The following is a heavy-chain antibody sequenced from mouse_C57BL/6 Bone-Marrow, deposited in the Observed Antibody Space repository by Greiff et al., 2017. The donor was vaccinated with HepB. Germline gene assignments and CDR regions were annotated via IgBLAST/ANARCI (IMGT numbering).Heavy chain of an antibody. Sequence: EVQGVESGGGLVQPKGSLKLSCAASGFTFNTYAMHWVRQAPGKGLEWVARIRSKSSNYATYYADSVKDRFTISRDDSQSMLYLQMNNLKTEDTAMYYCVRDEGLRLGFAYWGQGTLVTVSA. D-gene: IGHD2-4*01. CDR2: IRSKSSNYAT. J-gene: IGHJ3*01. CDR3: VRDEGLRLGFAY. CDR1: GFTFNTYA. V-gene: IGHV10-3*01.